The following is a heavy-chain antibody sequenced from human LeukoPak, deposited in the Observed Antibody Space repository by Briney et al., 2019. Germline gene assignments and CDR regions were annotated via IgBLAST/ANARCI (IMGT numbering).Heavy chain of an antibody. D-gene: IGHD3-10*01. CDR3: ASHPRHASGPYYNAHFDD. V-gene: IGHV4-4*07. CDR2: IYTGGYT. Sequence: PSETLSLTCTVSGGSIETYYWNWIRQPAGKGLEWIGRIYTGGYTDYNPSLNSRVTMSLDTSKNLFSLKLNSVTAADTAAYYCASHPRHASGPYYNAHFDDWGQGILVTVSS. J-gene: IGHJ4*02. CDR1: GGSIETYY.